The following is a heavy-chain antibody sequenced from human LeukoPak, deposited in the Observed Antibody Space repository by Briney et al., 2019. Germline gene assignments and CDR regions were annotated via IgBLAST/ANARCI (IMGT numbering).Heavy chain of an antibody. Sequence: PGGSLRLSCAASGFTFSSCGMHWVRQAPGKGLEWVGVVSSDESNKYYSDSVKGRFTISRDNSKNTLYLQMNSLRGDDTAVYYCAKGLQPGSMYYFDSWGQGTLVTVSS. CDR2: VSSDESNK. CDR1: GFTFSSCG. CDR3: AKGLQPGSMYYFDS. V-gene: IGHV3-30*18. J-gene: IGHJ4*02. D-gene: IGHD5-18*01.